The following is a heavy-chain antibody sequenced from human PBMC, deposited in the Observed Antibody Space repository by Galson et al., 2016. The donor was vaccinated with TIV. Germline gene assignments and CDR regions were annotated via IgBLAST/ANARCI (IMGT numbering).Heavy chain of an antibody. V-gene: IGHV1-24*01. CDR1: GYTLTELS. J-gene: IGHJ4*02. Sequence: SVKVSCKVSGYTLTELSMHRVRQAPGKGLEWMGGFDPEDGETIYAQKFQGRVTMTEDTSTDTAYMELSSLRSEDTAVYYCATSRGRYFDWLFGYWGQGTLVTVSS. D-gene: IGHD3-9*01. CDR3: ATSRGRYFDWLFGY. CDR2: FDPEDGET.